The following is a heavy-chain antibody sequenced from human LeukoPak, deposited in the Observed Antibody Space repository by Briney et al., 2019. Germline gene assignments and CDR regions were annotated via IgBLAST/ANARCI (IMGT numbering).Heavy chain of an antibody. V-gene: IGHV1-69*13. CDR2: IIPIFGTA. CDR1: GYTFTGYY. Sequence: SVKVSCKASGYTFTGYYMHWVRQAPGQGLEWMGGIIPIFGTANYAQKFQGRVTITADESTSTAYMELSSLRSEDTAVYYCAIEGVAALPRYYYYYYMDVWGKGTTVTVSS. D-gene: IGHD6-19*01. CDR3: AIEGVAALPRYYYYYYMDV. J-gene: IGHJ6*03.